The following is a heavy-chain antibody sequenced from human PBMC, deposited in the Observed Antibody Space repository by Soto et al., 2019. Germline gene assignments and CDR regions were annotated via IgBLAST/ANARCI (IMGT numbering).Heavy chain of an antibody. V-gene: IGHV4-31*02. J-gene: IGHJ2*01. CDR2: IYYSGST. D-gene: IGHD1-1*01. Sequence: QHPVKGMEWIGYIYYSGSTYYNPSLKSRVTISVDTSKNQFSLKLSSVTAADTAVYYFARDGDHRDLHSFPTRRSSDL. CDR3: ARDGDHRDLHSFPTRRSSDL.